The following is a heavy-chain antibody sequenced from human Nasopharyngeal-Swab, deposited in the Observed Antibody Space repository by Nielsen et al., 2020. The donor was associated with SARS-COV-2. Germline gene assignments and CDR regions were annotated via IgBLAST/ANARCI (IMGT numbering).Heavy chain of an antibody. CDR1: GGSISSSSYY. J-gene: IGHJ5*02. D-gene: IGHD2-2*02. V-gene: IGHV4-39*01. CDR2: IYYSGST. CDR3: ARHGGYCSSTSCYSSLFDP. Sequence: SETLSLTCTVSGGSISSSSYYWGWIRQPPGKGLEWIVSIYYSGSTYYNPSLKSRVTISVDTSKNQFSLMLSSVTAADTAVYYCARHGGYCSSTSCYSSLFDPWGQGTLVTVSS.